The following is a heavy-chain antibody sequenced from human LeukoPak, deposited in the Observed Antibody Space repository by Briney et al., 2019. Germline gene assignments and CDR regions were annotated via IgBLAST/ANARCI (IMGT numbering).Heavy chain of an antibody. V-gene: IGHV1-18*01. J-gene: IGHJ4*02. CDR1: GYTFTSYG. CDR2: ISAYNGNT. CDR3: ATLKGYSSSWYTFDY. Sequence: GASVKVSCKASGYTFTSYGISWVRQAPGQGLEWMGWISAYNGNTNYAQKLQGRVTMTTDTSTSTAYMELRSLRSDDTAVYYCATLKGYSSSWYTFDYWGQGTLVTVSS. D-gene: IGHD6-13*01.